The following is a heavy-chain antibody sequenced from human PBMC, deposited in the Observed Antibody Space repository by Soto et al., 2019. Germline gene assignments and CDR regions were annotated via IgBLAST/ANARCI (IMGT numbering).Heavy chain of an antibody. J-gene: IGHJ6*02. Sequence: ASVKVSCKASGYIFTSYYMHWVRQAPGQGLEWMGIINPSGGSTSYAQKFQGRVTMTRDTSTSTVYMELSSLRSEDTAVYYCARDAEYYYDSSAPYYYYGMDVWGQGTTVTVSS. D-gene: IGHD3-22*01. CDR3: ARDAEYYYDSSAPYYYYGMDV. CDR2: INPSGGST. CDR1: GYIFTSYY. V-gene: IGHV1-46*01.